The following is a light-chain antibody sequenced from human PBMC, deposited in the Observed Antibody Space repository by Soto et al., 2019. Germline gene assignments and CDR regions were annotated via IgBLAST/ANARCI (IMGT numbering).Light chain of an antibody. J-gene: IGLJ3*02. CDR3: ASNTPTWV. CDR1: NSDIGTHNS. V-gene: IGLV2-14*01. CDR2: EVS. Sequence: QSVLTQPASVSGSPGQSISISCTGTNSDIGTHNSVSWYRHHPGKAPKLIIYEVSKRPSGISNRFSGSKSANTASLTISGVQADDEDDYCCASNTPTWVFGGGTKVTDL.